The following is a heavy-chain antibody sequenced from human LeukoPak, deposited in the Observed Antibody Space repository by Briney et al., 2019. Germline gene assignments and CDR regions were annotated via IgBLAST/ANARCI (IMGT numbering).Heavy chain of an antibody. CDR1: GGSINSGGNH. Sequence: PSETLPLTCTVSGGSINSGGNHWTWIRQHPEKGLEWIGYIHYRGSTNYNPSLESRVSISVDMSKKSFSLKLTSVTAADTAVYYCARGGPDSSGYAWFDPWGQGTLVTVSS. J-gene: IGHJ5*02. D-gene: IGHD3-22*01. V-gene: IGHV4-31*03. CDR3: ARGGPDSSGYAWFDP. CDR2: IHYRGST.